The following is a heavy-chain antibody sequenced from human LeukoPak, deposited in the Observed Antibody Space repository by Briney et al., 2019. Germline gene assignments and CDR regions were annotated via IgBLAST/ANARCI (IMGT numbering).Heavy chain of an antibody. J-gene: IGHJ4*02. CDR3: ARWRCSGGSCYSSEYYFDS. Sequence: ASVKVSCKASGYTFINYDINWVRQATGQGLEWMGWMNPNSGNTGYAQKFQGRVTITRNTSISTVYMELSSLRSEDTAVYYCARWRCSGGSCYSSEYYFDSWGQGTLVTVSS. CDR2: MNPNSGNT. D-gene: IGHD2-15*01. CDR1: GYTFINYD. V-gene: IGHV1-8*03.